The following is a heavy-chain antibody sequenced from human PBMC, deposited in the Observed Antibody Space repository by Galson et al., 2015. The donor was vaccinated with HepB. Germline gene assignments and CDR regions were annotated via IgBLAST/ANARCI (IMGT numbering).Heavy chain of an antibody. Sequence: SVKVSCKASGGTFSSYTISWVRQAPGQGLEWMGRIIPILGIANYAQKFQGRVTITADKSTSTAYMELSSLRSEDTAVYYCARGDCSSTSCLYGMDVWGQGTTVTVSS. CDR1: GGTFSSYT. V-gene: IGHV1-69*02. J-gene: IGHJ6*02. D-gene: IGHD2-2*01. CDR2: IIPILGIA. CDR3: ARGDCSSTSCLYGMDV.